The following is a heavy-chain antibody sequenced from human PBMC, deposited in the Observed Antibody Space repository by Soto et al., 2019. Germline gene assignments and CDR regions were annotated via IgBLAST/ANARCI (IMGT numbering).Heavy chain of an antibody. J-gene: IGHJ6*02. CDR1: GDSITTSGYY. V-gene: IGHV4-39*01. CDR3: ARVGYSSSWYGDGGYYGIDV. D-gene: IGHD6-13*01. Sequence: SETLSLTCNVSGDSITTSGYYWDWIRQPPGKGLEWIGSIYSSGRSYYNPSLSSRVTISLDTAKNQIYLKVNSVTAADTAVYYCARVGYSSSWYGDGGYYGIDVWGQGTTVTVSS. CDR2: IYSSGRS.